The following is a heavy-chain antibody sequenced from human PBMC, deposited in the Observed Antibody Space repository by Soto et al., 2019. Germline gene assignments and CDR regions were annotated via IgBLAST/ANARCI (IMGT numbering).Heavy chain of an antibody. CDR3: ARDWITGTSARELGISYYYMDV. D-gene: IGHD1-20*01. V-gene: IGHV1-3*01. CDR2: INAGNGNT. Sequence: ASVKVSCKASGYTFTNYAMHWVRQAPGQRLEWMGWINAGNGNTKYSQKFQGRVTITRDTSASTGYMELSSLRSEDTAVYYCARDWITGTSARELGISYYYMDVWGKGTTVTVSS. J-gene: IGHJ6*03. CDR1: GYTFTNYA.